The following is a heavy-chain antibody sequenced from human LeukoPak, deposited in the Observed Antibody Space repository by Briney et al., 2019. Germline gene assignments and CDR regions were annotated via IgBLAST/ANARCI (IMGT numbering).Heavy chain of an antibody. V-gene: IGHV1-8*01. Sequence: ASVTLSCNASGYTFTSYDINWVRQAPGQGLEWMGWMNPNSGNTSYAHKIQGRVTMIRNTSISTAYMELSSLRSEDTAVYYCARVLPRSRYGSGSYYKSRDDYWGQGTLVTVSA. CDR2: MNPNSGNT. D-gene: IGHD3-10*01. J-gene: IGHJ4*02. CDR3: ARVLPRSRYGSGSYYKSRDDY. CDR1: GYTFTSYD.